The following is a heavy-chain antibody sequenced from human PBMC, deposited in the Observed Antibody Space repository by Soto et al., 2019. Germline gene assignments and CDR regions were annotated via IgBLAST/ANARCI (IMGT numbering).Heavy chain of an antibody. CDR3: ERESVGLFDSNGNPALNHY. D-gene: IGHD3-22*01. Sequence: SVKVSCQASGGTSSSYAISWARQPPGQGLKGMGGHIPIFGTVNYAQKLQNRVTITADEYTSTAYMDLRSLRPANTALYYCERESVGLFDSNGNPALNHYWC. CDR2: HIPIFGTV. V-gene: IGHV1-69*13. J-gene: IGHJ4*01. CDR1: GGTSSSYA.